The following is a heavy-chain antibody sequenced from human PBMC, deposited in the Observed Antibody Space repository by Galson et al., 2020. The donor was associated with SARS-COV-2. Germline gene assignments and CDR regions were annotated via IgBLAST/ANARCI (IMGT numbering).Heavy chain of an antibody. CDR2: IYPGDSDT. D-gene: IGHD6-19*01. V-gene: IGHV5-51*01. Sequence: GESLKISCKYSKDSLTNHWIGWVRQMPGKGLEWVGIIYPGDSDTGYSPPLRGQVSISVDKSTSTVYLQWGSLQSSDTAIYYCAGGTAVAGSFDCWGQGTLVTVSS. CDR3: AGGTAVAGSFDC. J-gene: IGHJ4*02. CDR1: KDSLTNHW.